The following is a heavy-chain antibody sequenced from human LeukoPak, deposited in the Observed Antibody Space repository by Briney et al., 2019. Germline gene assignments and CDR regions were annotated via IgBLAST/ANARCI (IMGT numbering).Heavy chain of an antibody. CDR2: IIPIFGTA. V-gene: IGHV1-69*13. D-gene: IGHD7-27*01. CDR3: AREAGDPRRYYYYGMDV. J-gene: IGHJ6*02. CDR1: GYTFTGYY. Sequence: GASVKVSCKASGYTFTGYYMHWVRQAPGQGLEWMGGIIPIFGTANYAQKFQGRVTITADESTSTAYMELSSLRSEDTAVYHCAREAGDPRRYYYYGMDVWGQGTTVTVSS.